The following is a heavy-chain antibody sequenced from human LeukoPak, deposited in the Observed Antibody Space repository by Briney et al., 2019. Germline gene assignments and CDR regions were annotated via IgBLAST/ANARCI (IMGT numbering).Heavy chain of an antibody. Sequence: SETLSLTCTVSGGSISSGDYYWSWIRQPPGKGLEWIVYIYYSGSTYYNPSLKSRVTISVDTSKNQFSLKLSSATAADTAVYYCARAPSEDTYYFDYWGQGTLVTVSS. J-gene: IGHJ4*02. CDR1: GGSISSGDYY. CDR3: ARAPSEDTYYFDY. CDR2: IYYSGST. V-gene: IGHV4-30-4*01.